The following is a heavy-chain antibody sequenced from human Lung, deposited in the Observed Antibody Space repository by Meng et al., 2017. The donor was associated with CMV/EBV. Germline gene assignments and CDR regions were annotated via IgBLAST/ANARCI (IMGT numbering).Heavy chain of an antibody. V-gene: IGHV3-21*06. CDR1: GFMFSRYT. J-gene: IGHJ4*02. Sequence: PCAASGFMFSRYTMNWVRQAPGRGLEWVSSISSSIAYIFYADSVKGRFTISRDNAKNSLNLQMHSLRAEDTALYYCARGDYSGYDGPYYWGQGTLVTVSS. CDR2: ISSSIAYI. D-gene: IGHD5-12*01. CDR3: ARGDYSGYDGPYY.